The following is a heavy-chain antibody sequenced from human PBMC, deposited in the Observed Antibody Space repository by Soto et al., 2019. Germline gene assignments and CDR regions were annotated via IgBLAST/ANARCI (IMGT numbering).Heavy chain of an antibody. V-gene: IGHV1-46*01. J-gene: IGHJ5*02. CDR2: INPTGGGRT. D-gene: IGHD6-6*01. CDR3: ARVPTSIAARPPKNWFDP. Sequence: ASVKVSCKASGYDVTRYYIHWVRQGPGQGLEWMGIINPTGGGRTKYAQKFQGRVTVTSDRSTSTVYMELTSLRSDDTAVYYCARVPTSIAARPPKNWFDPWGQGTLVTVSS. CDR1: GYDVTRYY.